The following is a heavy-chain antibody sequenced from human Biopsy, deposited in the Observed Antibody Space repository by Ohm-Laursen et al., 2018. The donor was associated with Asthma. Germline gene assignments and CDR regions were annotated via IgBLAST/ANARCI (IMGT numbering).Heavy chain of an antibody. J-gene: IGHJ4*02. Sequence: SLRLSCAATGFTFSSYGMHWVRQAPGKGLEWVAVISYDGSNKYYADSVKGRFTISRDNSKNTLYLQMNSLRAEDTAVYYCAKDVGWELPQYYFDYWGQGTLVTVSS. D-gene: IGHD1-26*01. CDR3: AKDVGWELPQYYFDY. CDR1: GFTFSSYG. CDR2: ISYDGSNK. V-gene: IGHV3-30*18.